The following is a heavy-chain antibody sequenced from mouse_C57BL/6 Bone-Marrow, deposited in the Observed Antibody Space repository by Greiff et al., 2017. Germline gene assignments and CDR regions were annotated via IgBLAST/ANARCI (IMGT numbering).Heavy chain of an antibody. D-gene: IGHD2-3*01. CDR3: AIYDGYY. CDR1: GYTFTDYY. V-gene: IGHV1-76*01. Sequence: QVQLQQSGAELVRPGASVKLSCKASGYTFTDYYINWVKQRPGQGLEWIARIYPGSGNTYYNEKFKGKATLTAEKSSSTAYMQLSSLTSEDSAVYFCAIYDGYYWGQGTTLTVSS. J-gene: IGHJ2*01. CDR2: IYPGSGNT.